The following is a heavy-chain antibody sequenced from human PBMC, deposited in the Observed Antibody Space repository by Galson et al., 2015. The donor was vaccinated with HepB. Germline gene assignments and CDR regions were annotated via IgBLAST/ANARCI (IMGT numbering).Heavy chain of an antibody. V-gene: IGHV3-30*18. CDR1: GSTFSSYG. Sequence: SLRLSCAASGSTFSSYGMHWVRQAPGKGLEWVAIISYDGSDKYYADSVKGRFTISRDNSKNTLYLQMNSLRAEDTAVYYCAKDGPCSRCYYYGMDVWGQGTTVTVSS. J-gene: IGHJ6*02. CDR2: ISYDGSDK. D-gene: IGHD2-2*01. CDR3: AKDGPCSRCYYYGMDV.